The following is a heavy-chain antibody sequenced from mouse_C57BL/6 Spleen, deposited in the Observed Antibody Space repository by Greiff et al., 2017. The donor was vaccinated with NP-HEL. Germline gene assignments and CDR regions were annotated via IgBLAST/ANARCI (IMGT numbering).Heavy chain of an antibody. CDR3: ARMGAMDY. CDR1: GYAFSSSW. J-gene: IGHJ4*01. Sequence: LQESGPELVKPGASVKISCKASGYAFSSSWMNWVKQRPGKGLEWIGRIYPGDGDTNYNGKFKGKATLTADKSSSTAYMQLSSLTSEDSAVYFCARMGAMDYWGQGTSVTVSS. V-gene: IGHV1-82*01. CDR2: IYPGDGDT.